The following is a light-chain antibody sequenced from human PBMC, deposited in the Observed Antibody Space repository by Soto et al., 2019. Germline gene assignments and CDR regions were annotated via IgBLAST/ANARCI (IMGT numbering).Light chain of an antibody. CDR1: QTVRTNY. Sequence: EIVLTQSPGTLSLSPGERATLSCRASQTVRTNYLAWFQHKPGQAPRFLIYGASSSATGIPDRFIGSGSGTDFTLTINRLEPEDFAVYFCQQYSDSPLTFGGGTKVEIK. V-gene: IGKV3-20*01. CDR2: GAS. J-gene: IGKJ4*01. CDR3: QQYSDSPLT.